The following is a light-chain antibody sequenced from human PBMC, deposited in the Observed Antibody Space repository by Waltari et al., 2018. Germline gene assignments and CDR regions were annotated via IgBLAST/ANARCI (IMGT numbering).Light chain of an antibody. CDR3: SSYAGSNTFI. Sequence: QAALTQPPSVSGSPGQSVTMSCTGTSSDIGIYDYVSWYQQHPGKAPKLLIYDVSKRPSGVSDRFSGSKSGNTASLTISGLQSEDEADYYCSSYAGSNTFIFGVGTRLTVL. J-gene: IGLJ1*01. CDR2: DVS. V-gene: IGLV2-11*01. CDR1: SSDIGIYDY.